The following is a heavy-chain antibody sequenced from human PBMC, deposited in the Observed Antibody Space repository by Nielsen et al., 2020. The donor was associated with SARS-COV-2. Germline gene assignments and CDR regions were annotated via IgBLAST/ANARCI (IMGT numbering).Heavy chain of an antibody. J-gene: IGHJ4*02. D-gene: IGHD6-19*01. CDR3: AKEYSSGWHTDH. CDR1: GFTFSRHA. Sequence: GESLKISCAASGFTFSRHAMSWVRQVPGKGLEWVSSISGSISGSAGNTDYADSVKGRFTVSRDNPKNMLYLQMNSLRAEDTAVYFCAKEYSSGWHTDHWGQGTLVTVSS. V-gene: IGHV3-23*01. CDR2: ISGSISGSAGNT.